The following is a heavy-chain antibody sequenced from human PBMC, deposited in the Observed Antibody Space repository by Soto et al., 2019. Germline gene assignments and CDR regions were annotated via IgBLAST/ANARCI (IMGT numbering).Heavy chain of an antibody. CDR2: ISGSGGST. V-gene: IGHV3-23*01. Sequence: EVQLLESGGGLVQPGGSLRISCAASGFTFSSYAMSWVRQAPGKGLEWVSAISGSGGSTYYADSVKGRFTISRDNSKNTLYLQLNSLRAEDTAVYYCAKDLGIVATTYPDYWGQGTLVTVSS. D-gene: IGHD5-12*01. CDR1: GFTFSSYA. J-gene: IGHJ4*02. CDR3: AKDLGIVATTYPDY.